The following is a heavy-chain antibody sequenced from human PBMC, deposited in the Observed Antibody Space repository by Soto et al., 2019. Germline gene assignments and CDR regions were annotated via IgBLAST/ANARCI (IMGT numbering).Heavy chain of an antibody. CDR2: IYYSGST. CDR1: GGSISSGGYY. J-gene: IGHJ4*02. CDR3: ARGSVDTAMAETENFDY. V-gene: IGHV4-31*03. D-gene: IGHD5-18*01. Sequence: SETLSLTCTVSGGSISSGGYYWSWIRQHPGKGLEWIGYIYYSGSTYYNPSLKSRVTISVDTSKNQFSLKLSSVTAADTAVYYCARGSVDTAMAETENFDYWGQGTLVTVSS.